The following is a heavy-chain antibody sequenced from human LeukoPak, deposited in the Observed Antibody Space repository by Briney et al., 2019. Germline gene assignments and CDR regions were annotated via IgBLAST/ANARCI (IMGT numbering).Heavy chain of an antibody. Sequence: PSETLSLTCTVSGGSISSYYWSWIRQPPGKGLEWIGYIYYSGSTNYNPSLKSRVTISVDTSKNQFSLKLSSVTAADTAVYYCARLASTNWFDPGGQGTLVTVSS. J-gene: IGHJ5*02. CDR3: ARLASTNWFDP. CDR2: IYYSGST. V-gene: IGHV4-59*01. D-gene: IGHD2-2*01. CDR1: GGSISSYY.